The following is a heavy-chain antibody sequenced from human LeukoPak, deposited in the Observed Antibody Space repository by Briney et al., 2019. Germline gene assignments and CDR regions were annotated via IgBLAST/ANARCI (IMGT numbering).Heavy chain of an antibody. Sequence: GGSLRLSSAASGFTFSSYCMSWVREAPGKGLEWVANIKQDGSEKYYVDSVKGRFTISRDNAKNSLYLQMNSLRAEDTAVYYCARGYSSFDYWGQGTLVTVSS. D-gene: IGHD5-18*01. CDR2: IKQDGSEK. J-gene: IGHJ4*02. V-gene: IGHV3-7*04. CDR3: ARGYSSFDY. CDR1: GFTFSSYC.